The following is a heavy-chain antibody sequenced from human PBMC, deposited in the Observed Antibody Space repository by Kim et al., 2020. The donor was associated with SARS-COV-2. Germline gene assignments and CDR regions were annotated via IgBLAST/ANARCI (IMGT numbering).Heavy chain of an antibody. CDR3: SASDY. CDR2: ISDSGGRT. V-gene: IGHV3-23*01. J-gene: IGHJ4*02. Sequence: ISDSGGRTHYAASVKGRFTISRDNSKNTLYLQLNSLRAEDTAVYYCSASDYWGQGTLVTVSS.